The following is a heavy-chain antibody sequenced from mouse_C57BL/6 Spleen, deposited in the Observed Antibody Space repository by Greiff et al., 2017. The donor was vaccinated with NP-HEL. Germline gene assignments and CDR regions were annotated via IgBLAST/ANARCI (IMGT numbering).Heavy chain of an antibody. D-gene: IGHD1-1*01. CDR3: ARQGILLRAWFAY. CDR2: INTNNGGT. Sequence: EVQLLQSGPELVKPGASVKISCKASGYTFTDYYMNWVQQTHGKSLEWIGDINTNNGGTSYNQKLKGKVTLTVDKSSSTAYMELRSLTSEDSAVYYCARQGILLRAWFAYWGQGTLVTVSA. CDR1: GYTFTDYY. V-gene: IGHV1-26*01. J-gene: IGHJ3*01.